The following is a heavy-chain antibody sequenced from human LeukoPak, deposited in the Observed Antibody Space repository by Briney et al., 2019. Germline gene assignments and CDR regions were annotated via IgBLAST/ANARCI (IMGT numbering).Heavy chain of an antibody. Sequence: GGSLRLSCAASGFTFSSYNMNWVRQAPGKGLEWVSYISSSSRTIYYADSVKGRFTISRDNAKNSLYLQMNSLRAEDTAVYYCARAHYYDSSGLDFWGQGTLVTVSS. CDR1: GFTFSSYN. CDR3: ARAHYYDSSGLDF. D-gene: IGHD3-22*01. CDR2: ISSSSRTI. V-gene: IGHV3-48*01. J-gene: IGHJ4*02.